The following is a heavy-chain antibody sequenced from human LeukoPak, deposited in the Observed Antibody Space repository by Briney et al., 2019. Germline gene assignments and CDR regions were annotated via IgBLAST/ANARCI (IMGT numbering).Heavy chain of an antibody. V-gene: IGHV3-23*01. Sequence: QAGGSLRLSCAASGFTFSSYGMSWVRQAPGKGLEWVSAISGSGGSTYYADSVKGRFTISRDNAKNSLYLQMNSLRAEDTAVYYCARDMLEENFDYWGQGTLVTVSS. CDR2: ISGSGGST. CDR1: GFTFSSYG. J-gene: IGHJ4*02. D-gene: IGHD2-8*01. CDR3: ARDMLEENFDY.